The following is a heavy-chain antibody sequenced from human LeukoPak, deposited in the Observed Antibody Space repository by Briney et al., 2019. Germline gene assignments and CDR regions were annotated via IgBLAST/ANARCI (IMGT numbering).Heavy chain of an antibody. V-gene: IGHV4-59*01. CDR3: ARGGNYYISGSYYAFDP. J-gene: IGHJ5*02. D-gene: IGHD3-10*01. CDR2: IYYSGST. CDR1: GGSISSYY. Sequence: TSETLSLTCTVSGGSISSYYWSWIRQSPGKGLEWIGYIYYSGSTNYNPSLKSRVTISVDTPKNQFSLKLSSVTAADTAMYYCARGGNYYISGSYYAFDPWGQGTLVTVSS.